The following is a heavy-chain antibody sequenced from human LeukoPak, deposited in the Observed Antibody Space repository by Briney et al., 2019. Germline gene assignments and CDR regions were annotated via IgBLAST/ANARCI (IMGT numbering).Heavy chain of an antibody. V-gene: IGHV3-48*01. D-gene: IGHD6-6*01. Sequence: GGSLRLSCAVSGFSLSNYGMNWVRQAPGKGLEWVSYISSSSSTKNYADSVKGRFTICRDNAKNSLYLQMNSLRAEDTALYYCARGGAARPDYWGQGTLVTVSS. CDR1: GFSLSNYG. CDR3: ARGGAARPDY. J-gene: IGHJ4*02. CDR2: ISSSSSTK.